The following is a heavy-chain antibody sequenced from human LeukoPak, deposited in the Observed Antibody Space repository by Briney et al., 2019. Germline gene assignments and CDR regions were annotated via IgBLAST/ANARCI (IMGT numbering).Heavy chain of an antibody. CDR2: IYTSGST. Sequence: SQTLSLTCTVSGGSISSGSYYWSWIRQPAGKGLEWIGRIYTSGSTNYNPSLKSRVTISVDTSKNQFSLKLSSVTAADTAVYYCATRGYYDSSGSFDYW. CDR1: GGSISSGSYY. J-gene: IGHJ4*01. V-gene: IGHV4-61*02. D-gene: IGHD3-22*01. CDR3: ATRGYYDSSGSFDY.